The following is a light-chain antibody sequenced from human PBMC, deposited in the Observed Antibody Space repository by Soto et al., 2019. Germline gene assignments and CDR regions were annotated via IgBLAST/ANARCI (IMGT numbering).Light chain of an antibody. J-gene: IGLJ3*02. CDR3: SSYTSSSTWV. CDR2: EVT. CDR1: SSDVGGYNY. Sequence: QAVVTQPASVSGSPGQSITISCTGTSSDVGGYNYVSWYQQHPGKAPKLIIYEVTNQPSGVSNRFSGSKSGNTASLTISGLQAEDEADYYCSSYTSSSTWVFGGGTKLTVL. V-gene: IGLV2-14*01.